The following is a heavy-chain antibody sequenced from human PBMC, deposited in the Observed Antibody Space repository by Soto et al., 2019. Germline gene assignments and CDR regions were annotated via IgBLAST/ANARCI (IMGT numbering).Heavy chain of an antibody. J-gene: IGHJ6*02. D-gene: IGHD2-2*01. V-gene: IGHV1-18*04. CDR2: ISAYNGNT. Sequence: ASVKVSCKASGYTFTSYGISWVRQAPGQGLEWMGWISAYNGNTNYAQKLRGRVTMTTDTSTSTAYMELRSLRSDDTAVYYCARMVQGSSTSCMDVWGQGTTVTVSS. CDR3: ARMVQGSSTSCMDV. CDR1: GYTFTSYG.